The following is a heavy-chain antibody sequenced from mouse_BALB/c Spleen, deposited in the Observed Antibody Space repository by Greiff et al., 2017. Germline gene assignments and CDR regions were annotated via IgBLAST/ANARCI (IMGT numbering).Heavy chain of an antibody. V-gene: IGHV1-63*02. CDR2: IYPGGGYP. J-gene: IGHJ3*01. Sequence: VKLMESGAELVRPGTSVKISCKASGYTFTNYWLGWVKQRPGHGLEWIGDIYPGGGYPNYNEKFKGKATLTADTSSSTAYMQLSSLTSEDSAVYFCARYGSSYWFAYWGQGTLVTVSA. CDR3: ARYGSSYWFAY. CDR1: GYTFTNYW. D-gene: IGHD1-1*01.